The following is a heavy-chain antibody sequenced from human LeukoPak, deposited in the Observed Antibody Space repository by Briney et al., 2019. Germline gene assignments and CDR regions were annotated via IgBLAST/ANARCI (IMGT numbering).Heavy chain of an antibody. Sequence: ASVKVSCKASGYTFTSEATNWVRQAPGQVSGWMGWINTNTGNPTYAQGFTGRFVFSLDTSVSTAYLQISSLKAEDTAVYYCARSVGIAAAYYMDVWGKGTTVTVSS. CDR2: INTNTGNP. V-gene: IGHV7-4-1*02. D-gene: IGHD6-13*01. CDR1: GYTFTSEA. J-gene: IGHJ6*03. CDR3: ARSVGIAAAYYMDV.